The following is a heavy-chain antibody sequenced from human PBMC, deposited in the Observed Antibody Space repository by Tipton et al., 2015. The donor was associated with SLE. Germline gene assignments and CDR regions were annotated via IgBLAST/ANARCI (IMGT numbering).Heavy chain of an antibody. CDR1: GGSFSGHY. Sequence: TLSLTCAVSGGSFSGHYWSWIRQPPGKGLEWIGEISHTGSPNYNPSLKSRVTISIDTSKNHFSLTLNSVIAADTAVYFCARIQVLYYYGSGTYVFDIWGQGSLVTVSS. CDR2: ISHTGSP. D-gene: IGHD3-10*01. J-gene: IGHJ4*02. V-gene: IGHV4-34*01. CDR3: ARIQVLYYYGSGTYVFDI.